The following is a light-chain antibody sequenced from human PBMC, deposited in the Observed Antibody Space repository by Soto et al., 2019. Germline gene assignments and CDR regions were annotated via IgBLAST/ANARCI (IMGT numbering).Light chain of an antibody. V-gene: IGKV1-5*01. CDR2: GAS. CDR3: QQYKTYWT. Sequence: DIQMTQSPSTLSASVGDRVTITCRASESISTWLAWYHQKQGKAPKLLMHGASRLESGVPSRFSGSGSGTEFTLTISSLQPDDFGTYYCQQYKTYWTFGQGTKVDIK. CDR1: ESISTW. J-gene: IGKJ1*01.